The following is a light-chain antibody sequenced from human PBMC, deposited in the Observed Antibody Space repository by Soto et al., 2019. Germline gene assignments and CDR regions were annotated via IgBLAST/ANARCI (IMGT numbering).Light chain of an antibody. J-gene: IGLJ2*01. Sequence: NFMLTQPHSVSESPGKTLSISCTRSSGSIANNYVQWYQQLPGSAPTTVIYENNQRLSGVPDRFSGSTDGSSNSASLTISGLQNEDEADYYCQSYDSDVVVFGGGTKLTVL. CDR1: SGSIANNY. CDR2: ENN. V-gene: IGLV6-57*04. CDR3: QSYDSDVVV.